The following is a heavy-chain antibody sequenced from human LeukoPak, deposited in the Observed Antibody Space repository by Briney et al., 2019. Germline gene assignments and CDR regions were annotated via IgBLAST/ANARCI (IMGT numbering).Heavy chain of an antibody. D-gene: IGHD1-14*01. CDR1: GFTFSSYG. CDR2: ISYDGSNK. J-gene: IGHJ4*02. CDR3: VCHRGFDY. V-gene: IGHV3-30*03. Sequence: GRSLRLSCAASGFTFSSYGMHWVRQAPGKGLEWVAVISYDGSNKYYADSVKGRFTISRDNSKNTLYLQMNGLRAEDTAVYYCVCHRGFDYWGQGTLVTVSS.